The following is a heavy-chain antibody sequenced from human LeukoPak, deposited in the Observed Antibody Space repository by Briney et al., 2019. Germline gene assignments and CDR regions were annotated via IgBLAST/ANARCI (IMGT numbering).Heavy chain of an antibody. Sequence: ASVKVSCKASGYTFNRYAITWVRQAPGQGLEWMGWISGNSGNTKYAENFQGRVTMTTDTSTSTAYMELRSPRFDDTAVYYCARGEDGDFDFDYWGQGTLVTVSS. V-gene: IGHV1-18*01. CDR3: ARGEDGDFDFDY. J-gene: IGHJ4*02. CDR1: GYTFNRYA. CDR2: ISGNSGNT. D-gene: IGHD4-17*01.